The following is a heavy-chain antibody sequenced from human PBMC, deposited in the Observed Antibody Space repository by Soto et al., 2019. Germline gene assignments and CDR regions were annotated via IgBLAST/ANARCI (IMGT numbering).Heavy chain of an antibody. J-gene: IGHJ3*02. Sequence: SDTLSLTYTVSGGSISSSSYYWGWIRQPPGKGLEWIGSIYYSGSTYYNPSLKSRVTISVDTSKNQFSLKLSSVTAADTAVYYCARHNRVVAATEDIWGQGTMVT. V-gene: IGHV4-39*01. CDR2: IYYSGST. CDR3: ARHNRVVAATEDI. CDR1: GGSISSSSYY. D-gene: IGHD2-15*01.